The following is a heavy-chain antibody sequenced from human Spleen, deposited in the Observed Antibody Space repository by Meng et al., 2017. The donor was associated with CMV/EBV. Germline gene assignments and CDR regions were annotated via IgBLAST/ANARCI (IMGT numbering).Heavy chain of an antibody. CDR2: INHSGST. D-gene: IGHD3-16*01. J-gene: IGHJ4*02. CDR3: ARGRGLGDY. CDR1: GGSLSDHY. V-gene: IGHV4-34*01. Sequence: SETLSLTCDVHGGSLSDHYWNWIRQSPGKGLEWIGEINHSGSTNYNPSLKRRVTISVDTSKKQISLKLSSVTAADTAVYYCARGRGLGDYWGQGTLVTVSS.